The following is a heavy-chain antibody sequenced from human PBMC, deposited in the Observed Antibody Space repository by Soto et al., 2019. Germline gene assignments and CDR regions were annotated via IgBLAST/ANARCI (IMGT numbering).Heavy chain of an antibody. Sequence: PSETLSLTCTVSGGSISSGAYYWSWIRQPPGKGLEWIGYIYYSGSSYYNPSLKSRVTISVDTTKNQYSLKMSPVTGADTGVYCCTREGMPIAAAVIDQSWFDPWGQATLVTVSS. D-gene: IGHD6-13*01. V-gene: IGHV4-30-4*01. CDR2: IYYSGSS. CDR1: GGSISSGAYY. J-gene: IGHJ5*02. CDR3: TREGMPIAAAVIDQSWFDP.